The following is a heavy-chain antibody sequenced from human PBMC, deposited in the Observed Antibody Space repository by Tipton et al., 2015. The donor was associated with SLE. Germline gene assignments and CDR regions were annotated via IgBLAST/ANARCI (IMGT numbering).Heavy chain of an antibody. V-gene: IGHV4-31*03. CDR2: IYYSGST. CDR1: GGSISSGGYY. Sequence: TLSLTCTVSGGSISSGGYYWSWIRQHPGKGLEWIGYIYYSGSTYYNPSLKSRVTISVDTSKNQFSLKLSSVTAADTAVYYCARGDQVAAFDIWGQGAMVTVSS. CDR3: ARGDQVAAFDI. J-gene: IGHJ3*02.